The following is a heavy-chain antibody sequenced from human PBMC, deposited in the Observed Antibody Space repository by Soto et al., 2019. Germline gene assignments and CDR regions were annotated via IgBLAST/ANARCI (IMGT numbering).Heavy chain of an antibody. V-gene: IGHV4-59*01. D-gene: IGHD2-15*01. CDR3: ARDTGYCSGGSCYPLRWFDP. J-gene: IGHJ5*02. CDR2: IYYSGST. Sequence: QVQLQESGPGLVKPSETLSLTCTVSGGSISSYYWSWIRQPPGKGLEWIGYIYYSGSTNYNPSLKSRVTISVDASKSQFSLKLSSVTAADTAVYYCARDTGYCSGGSCYPLRWFDPWGQGTLVTVSS. CDR1: GGSISSYY.